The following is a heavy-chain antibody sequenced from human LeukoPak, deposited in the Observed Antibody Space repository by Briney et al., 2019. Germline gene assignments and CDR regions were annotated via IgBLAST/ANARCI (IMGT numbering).Heavy chain of an antibody. CDR1: GYTFTGYY. D-gene: IGHD6-13*01. CDR3: AREQQLRGYYYYMDV. CDR2: INPNGGGT. J-gene: IGHJ6*03. V-gene: IGHV1-2*02. Sequence: ASVKVSCKASGYTFTGYYMHWVRQAPGQGLEWMGWINPNGGGTNYAQKFQGRVTMTRDTSISTAYMELSRLRSDDTAVYYCAREQQLRGYYYYMDVWGKGTTVTVSS.